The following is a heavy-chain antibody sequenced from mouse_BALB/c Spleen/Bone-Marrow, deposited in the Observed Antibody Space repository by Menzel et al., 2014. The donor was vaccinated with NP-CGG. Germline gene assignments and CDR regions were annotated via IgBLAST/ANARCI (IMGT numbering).Heavy chain of an antibody. CDR3: ARYGGRGWFAY. CDR2: INPSNGRT. V-gene: IGHV1S81*02. D-gene: IGHD1-1*02. Sequence: QVQLQQSGAELVKPGASVKLSCKASGYTFTSYWIRWVKLRPGQGLEWIGEINPSNGRTNYTEKLKNKATLTADESSSTACIQLSRLTSEDSAVYYCARYGGRGWFAYWGQGTLVTVSA. J-gene: IGHJ3*01. CDR1: GYTFTSYW.